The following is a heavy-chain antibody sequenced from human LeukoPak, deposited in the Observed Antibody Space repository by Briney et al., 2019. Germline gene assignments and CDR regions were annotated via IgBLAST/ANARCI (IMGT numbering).Heavy chain of an antibody. CDR2: MNPNSGNT. Sequence: GASVKVSCKASGYTFTTYDINWVRQATGQGLEWMGWMNPNSGNTGYAQKFQGRVSMTRNTSISTAYMELNSLRSEDTAVYYCARARGNSSGWYHYGMDVWGQGTTVTVSS. CDR3: ARARGNSSGWYHYGMDV. D-gene: IGHD6-19*01. J-gene: IGHJ6*02. CDR1: GYTFTTYD. V-gene: IGHV1-8*01.